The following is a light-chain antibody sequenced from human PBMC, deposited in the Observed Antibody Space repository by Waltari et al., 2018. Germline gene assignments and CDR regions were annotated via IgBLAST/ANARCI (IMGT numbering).Light chain of an antibody. CDR2: FAS. V-gene: IGKV1-39*01. CDR1: QSTGRY. J-gene: IGKJ1*01. Sequence: TCRASQSTGRYLSWYQQKSGRAPKLLISFASSLESGVPSRFSGTGSGTDFTLTINSLQPEDIGTYYCQQASRGPLTFGQG. CDR3: QQASRGPLT.